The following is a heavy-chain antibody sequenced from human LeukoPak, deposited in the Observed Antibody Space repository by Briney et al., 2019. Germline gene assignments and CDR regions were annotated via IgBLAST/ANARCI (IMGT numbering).Heavy chain of an antibody. CDR3: AKHPLRITIFGVVPPDY. Sequence: GGSLRLSSAASGFTFSSYAMSWVRQAPGKGLEWVSAISGSGGSTYYADSVKGRFTISRDNSKNTLYLQMNSLRAEDTAVYYCAKHPLRITIFGVVPPDYWGQGTLVTISS. CDR1: GFTFSSYA. J-gene: IGHJ4*02. CDR2: ISGSGGST. D-gene: IGHD3-3*01. V-gene: IGHV3-23*01.